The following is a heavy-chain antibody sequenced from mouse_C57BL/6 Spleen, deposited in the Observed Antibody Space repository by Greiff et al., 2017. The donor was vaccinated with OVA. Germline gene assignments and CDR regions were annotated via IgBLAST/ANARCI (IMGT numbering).Heavy chain of an antibody. J-gene: IGHJ2*01. D-gene: IGHD3-2*02. CDR1: GYAFSSYW. CDR2: IYPGDGDT. CDR3: ARSESAGYNY. V-gene: IGHV1-80*01. Sequence: QVQLKQSGAELVKPGASVKISCKASGYAFSSYWMNWVKQRPGKGLEWIGQIYPGDGDTNYNGKFKGKATLTADKSSSTAYMQLSSLTAEDSAVYFSARSESAGYNYWGQGTTLTVSA.